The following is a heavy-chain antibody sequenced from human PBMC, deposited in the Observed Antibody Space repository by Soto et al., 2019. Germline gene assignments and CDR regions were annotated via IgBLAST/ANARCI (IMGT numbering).Heavy chain of an antibody. V-gene: IGHV3-30*18. CDR1: GFTFSSYG. CDR2: ISYDGSNK. Sequence: QVQLVESGGGVVQPGRSLRLSCAASGFTFSSYGMHWVRQAPGKGLEWVAVISYDGSNKYYADSVKGRFTISRDNSKNTLYLQMNSLRAEDTAVYYCAKELGYSSGWPGSYYYYGMDVWGQGTTVTVSS. CDR3: AKELGYSSGWPGSYYYYGMDV. D-gene: IGHD6-19*01. J-gene: IGHJ6*02.